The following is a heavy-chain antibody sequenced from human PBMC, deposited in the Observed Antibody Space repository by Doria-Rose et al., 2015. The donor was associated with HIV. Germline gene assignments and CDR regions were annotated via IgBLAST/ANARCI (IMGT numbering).Heavy chain of an antibody. J-gene: IGHJ5*02. V-gene: IGHV4-31*02. CDR3: AREGWASDKGVWFDP. D-gene: IGHD3-10*01. Sequence: QHPGKGLEWIGYIYYSGSTYYNPSLKSRVTISVGTSKNQFSLKLSSVTAADTAVYYCAREGWASDKGVWFDPWGQGTLVTVSS. CDR2: IYYSGST.